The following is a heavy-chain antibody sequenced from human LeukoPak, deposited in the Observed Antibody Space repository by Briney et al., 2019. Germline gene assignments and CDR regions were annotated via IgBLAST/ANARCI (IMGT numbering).Heavy chain of an antibody. D-gene: IGHD1-1*01. V-gene: IGHV3-53*01. CDR3: ARGGSDDWKRFDS. CDR1: GFTVSRSY. J-gene: IGHJ4*02. CDR2: IYSDGNT. Sequence: PGGSLRLSCAASGFTVSRSYMSWVRKAPGKGLEWVSVIYSDGNTYYADSVKGRFTVSRDTSKSTMSLQMNSLRGEDMAVYYCARGGSDDWKRFDSWGQGTLVTVSP.